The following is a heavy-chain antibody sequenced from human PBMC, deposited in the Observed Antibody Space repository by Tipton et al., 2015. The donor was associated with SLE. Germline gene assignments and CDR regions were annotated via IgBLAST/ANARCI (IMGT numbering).Heavy chain of an antibody. CDR3: AKSAVGATPAFDI. Sequence: GSLRLSCAASGFTFNNYGIHWVRQAPGKGLEWVSAITGSGGSTYYADSVKGRFTISRDNSKNTLYLQMNSLRAEDTAVYYCAKSAVGATPAFDIWGQGTMVTVSS. CDR1: GFTFNNYG. J-gene: IGHJ3*02. D-gene: IGHD1-26*01. CDR2: ITGSGGST. V-gene: IGHV3-23*01.